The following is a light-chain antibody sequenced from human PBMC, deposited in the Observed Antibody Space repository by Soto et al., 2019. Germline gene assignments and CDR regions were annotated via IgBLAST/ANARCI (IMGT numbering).Light chain of an antibody. CDR2: GAS. Sequence: EIVLTQSPGTLSLSPGERATLSCRASQSVSSSYLAWYQQKPGQPPRPLIYGASSRAIGIPDRFSGSGSGTDFTLTISRLEPEDFAMDYCQQYGSSPWTFGQGTKVEIK. J-gene: IGKJ1*01. CDR3: QQYGSSPWT. CDR1: QSVSSSY. V-gene: IGKV3-20*01.